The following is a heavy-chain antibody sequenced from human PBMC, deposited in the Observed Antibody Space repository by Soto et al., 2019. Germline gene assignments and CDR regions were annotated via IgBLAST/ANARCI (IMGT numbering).Heavy chain of an antibody. CDR1: GLTVSINY. CDR3: ARAPLHKVLHLAFDC. D-gene: IGHD3-16*02. J-gene: IGHJ4*02. CDR2: LYDDGKT. V-gene: IGHV3-66*01. Sequence: EMHLVESGGGLVQPGGSLRLSCAASGLTVSINYMTWVRQAPGKGLDWVSVLYDDGKTFYADSVKERFTISRDNSRNTLYLQMNSLRAEDTGVYYCARAPLHKVLHLAFDCWGQGTLVIVSS.